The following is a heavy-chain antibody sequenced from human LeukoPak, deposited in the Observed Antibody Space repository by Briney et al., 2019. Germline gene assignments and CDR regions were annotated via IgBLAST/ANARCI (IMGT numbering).Heavy chain of an antibody. CDR3: ARGEGDYGDYGHYCYYYMDV. CDR2: INHNSGGT. CDR1: GYTFTGYY. D-gene: IGHD4-17*01. Sequence: ASVKVSCMASGYTFTGYYMHWVRPAPGQGLEWMGWINHNSGGTNYAHKFQGRVTMTRYTSISTAYMEQRSLRSDDTAVYYCARGEGDYGDYGHYCYYYMDVWGKGNTVTVSS. J-gene: IGHJ6*03. V-gene: IGHV1-2*07.